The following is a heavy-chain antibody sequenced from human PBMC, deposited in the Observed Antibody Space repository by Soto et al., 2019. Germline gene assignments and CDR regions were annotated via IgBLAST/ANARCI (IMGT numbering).Heavy chain of an antibody. D-gene: IGHD1-20*01. V-gene: IGHV3-73*01. CDR3: TRPAVGYNWNEPRTHQVDY. Sequence: GGSLRLSCAASGFTFSGSAMHWVRQASGKGLEWVGRIRSKANSYATAYAASVKGRFTISRDDSKNTAYLQMNSLKTEDTAVYYCTRPAVGYNWNEPRTHQVDYWGQGTLVTVSS. J-gene: IGHJ4*02. CDR1: GFTFSGSA. CDR2: IRSKANSYAT.